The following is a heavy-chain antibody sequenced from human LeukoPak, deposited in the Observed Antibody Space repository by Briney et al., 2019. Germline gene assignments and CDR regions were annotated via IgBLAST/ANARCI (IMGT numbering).Heavy chain of an antibody. V-gene: IGHV4-31*03. D-gene: IGHD6-6*01. CDR2: VNSTGAT. CDR3: ARGDSNSSD. J-gene: IGHJ4*02. Sequence: PSETLSLTCSVSGGSIRSGAYYWSWIRQYLGKGLEWIGYVNSTGATYYNPSLKSRVAISVDTSKNQFYLRLISVTAADPAVYFCARGDSNSSDWGQGTLVTVSS. CDR1: GGSIRSGAYY.